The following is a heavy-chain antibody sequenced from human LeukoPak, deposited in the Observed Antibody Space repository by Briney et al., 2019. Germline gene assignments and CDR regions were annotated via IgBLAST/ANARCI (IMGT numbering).Heavy chain of an antibody. CDR3: ARENSGSYREFDY. CDR2: IYPSGST. J-gene: IGHJ4*02. Sequence: SETLSLTCTVSGASISSYYWSWIRQPPGKGLEWIGRIYPSGSTNYNPSLKSRVTMSVDTSKNQFSLKLSSVTAADTAVYYCARENSGSYREFDYWGQGTLVTVSS. V-gene: IGHV4-4*07. D-gene: IGHD1-26*01. CDR1: GASISSYY.